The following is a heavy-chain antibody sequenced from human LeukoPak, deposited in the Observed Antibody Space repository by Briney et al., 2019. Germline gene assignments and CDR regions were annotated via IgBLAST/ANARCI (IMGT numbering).Heavy chain of an antibody. D-gene: IGHD6-13*01. J-gene: IGHJ4*02. Sequence: SETLSLTCAVYGGSFSGYYWGWIRQPPGKGLEWIGSIYYSGSTYYNPSLKSRVTISVDTSKNQFSLKLGSVTAADTAVFYCARGHSSSWSLLGIDYWGQGTLVTVSS. CDR2: IYYSGST. CDR3: ARGHSSSWSLLGIDY. V-gene: IGHV4-34*01. CDR1: GGSFSGYY.